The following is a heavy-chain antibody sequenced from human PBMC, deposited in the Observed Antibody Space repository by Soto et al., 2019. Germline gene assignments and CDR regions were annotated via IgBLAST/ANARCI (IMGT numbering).Heavy chain of an antibody. CDR2: ISGSGGST. CDR1: GFTFSSYA. Sequence: GGSLRLSCAASGFTFSSYAMSWVRQAPGKGLEWVSAISGSGGSTYYADSVKGRFTISRDNSKNTLYLQMNSLRAEDTAVYYCGYFWGGYYPGILADVWGKGTTVTVSS. V-gene: IGHV3-23*01. J-gene: IGHJ6*04. CDR3: GYFWGGYYPGILADV. D-gene: IGHD3-3*01.